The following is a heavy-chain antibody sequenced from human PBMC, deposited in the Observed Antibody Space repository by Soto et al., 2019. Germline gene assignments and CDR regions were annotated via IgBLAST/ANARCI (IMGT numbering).Heavy chain of an antibody. CDR3: ARTGTTGTTHDAFDI. D-gene: IGHD1-1*01. Sequence: ASVKVSCKASGYTFTSYAMHWVRQAPGQRLEWMGWINAGNGNTKYLQKFQGRVTITRDTSASTAYMELSSLRSEDTAVYYCARTGTTGTTHDAFDIWGQGAMVTVSS. J-gene: IGHJ3*02. CDR2: INAGNGNT. V-gene: IGHV1-3*01. CDR1: GYTFTSYA.